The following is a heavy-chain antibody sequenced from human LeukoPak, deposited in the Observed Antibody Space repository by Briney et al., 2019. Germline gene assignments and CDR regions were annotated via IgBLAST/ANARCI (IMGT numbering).Heavy chain of an antibody. CDR3: ARDPYSGSYGADYYYYMDV. D-gene: IGHD1-26*01. CDR1: GFTFSSYA. Sequence: GGSLRLSCAASGFTFSSYAMSWVRQAPGQGLEWVSSITSGSSHIYYADSVKGRFTISRDNAKSSLYLQMNSLRAEDTAVYYCARDPYSGSYGADYYYYMDVWGKGTTVTISS. CDR2: ITSGSSHI. J-gene: IGHJ6*03. V-gene: IGHV3-21*01.